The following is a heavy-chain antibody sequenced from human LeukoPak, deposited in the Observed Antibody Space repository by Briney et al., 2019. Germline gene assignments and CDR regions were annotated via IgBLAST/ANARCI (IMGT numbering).Heavy chain of an antibody. CDR2: IYTSGST. Sequence: SETLSLTCTVSGGSISSYYWSWIRQPPGKGLEWIGYIYTSGSTNYNPSLESRVTISVDTSKNQFSLKLSSVTAADTAVYYCARHEYSSSSGFDYWGQGTLVTVSS. CDR1: GGSISSYY. D-gene: IGHD6-6*01. V-gene: IGHV4-4*09. J-gene: IGHJ4*02. CDR3: ARHEYSSSSGFDY.